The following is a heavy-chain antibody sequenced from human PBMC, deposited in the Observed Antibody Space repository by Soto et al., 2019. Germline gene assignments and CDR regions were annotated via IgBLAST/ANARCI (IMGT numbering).Heavy chain of an antibody. CDR2: ISGSGGST. V-gene: IGHV3-23*01. CDR3: AKTGGYCTNGVCQDACDI. CDR1: GFTFSSYV. J-gene: IGHJ3*02. Sequence: GGSLRLSCAASGFTFSSYVMSWVRQAPGKGLEWVSAISGSGGSTYYADSVKGRFTISRDNSKNTLYLQMNSLRAEDTAVYYCAKTGGYCTNGVCQDACDIWGQGTMVAVSS. D-gene: IGHD2-8*01.